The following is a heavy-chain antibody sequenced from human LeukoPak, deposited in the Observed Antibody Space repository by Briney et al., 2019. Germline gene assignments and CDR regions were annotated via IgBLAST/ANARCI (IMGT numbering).Heavy chain of an antibody. V-gene: IGHV3-7*03. CDR1: RFTFSTYA. CDR3: ARSSYSSSSSV. Sequence: SGGSLRLSCAASRFTFSTYAMHWVRQAPGKGLEWVASINSDGSEGYYADVVKGRFTISRDNAKNSLYLQINSLRAEDTAVYYCARSSYSSSSSVWGQGTMVTVSS. D-gene: IGHD6-6*01. CDR2: INSDGSEG. J-gene: IGHJ3*01.